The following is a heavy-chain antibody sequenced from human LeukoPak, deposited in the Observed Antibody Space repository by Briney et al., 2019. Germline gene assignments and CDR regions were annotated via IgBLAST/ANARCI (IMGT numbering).Heavy chain of an antibody. V-gene: IGHV1-18*01. D-gene: IGHD2-15*01. Sequence: GSSVKVSCKASGYTFTSYGISWGWLAQGQGLEWMGWIRAYNGNTNYTQKLQGRVTMTTDTSTSTAYMELRSLRSDDTAVYYCALVVVAATPFWFDPWGQGTLVTVSS. CDR1: GYTFTSYG. J-gene: IGHJ5*02. CDR3: ALVVVAATPFWFDP. CDR2: IRAYNGNT.